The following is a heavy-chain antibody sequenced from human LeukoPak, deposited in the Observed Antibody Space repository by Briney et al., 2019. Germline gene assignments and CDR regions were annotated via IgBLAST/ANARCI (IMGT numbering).Heavy chain of an antibody. D-gene: IGHD1-26*01. J-gene: IGHJ3*02. CDR2: INPNSGGT. CDR1: GYTFTGYY. V-gene: IGHV1-2*02. Sequence: ASVKVSCKASGYTFTGYYMHWMRQAPGQGLEWMGWINPNSGGTNYAQKFQGRVTMTRDTSISTAYMELSRLRSDETAVYYCARDLGSYSLLNAFDIWGQGTMVTVSS. CDR3: ARDLGSYSLLNAFDI.